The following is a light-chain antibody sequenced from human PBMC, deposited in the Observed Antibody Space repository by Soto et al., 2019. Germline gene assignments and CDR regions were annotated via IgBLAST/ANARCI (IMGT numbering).Light chain of an antibody. CDR2: DAS. V-gene: IGKV1-5*01. CDR3: QQYNTYST. Sequence: DIQMTQAPSTXSXXVXXXXXXXXRASQNIRNWLAWYQQKPGKAPNPLIYDASSLKSGVPARFSGSGSGTEFTLTISSLQPDDFATYYCQQYNTYSTFGQGTRLEIK. CDR1: QNIRNW. J-gene: IGKJ5*01.